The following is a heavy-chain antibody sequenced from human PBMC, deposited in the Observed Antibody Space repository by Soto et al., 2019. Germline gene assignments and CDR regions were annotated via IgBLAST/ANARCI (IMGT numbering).Heavy chain of an antibody. V-gene: IGHV3-23*01. CDR1: GFTFSSYA. Sequence: GGSLRLSCAASGFTFSSYAMSWVRQAPGKGLEWVSAISGSGGSTYYADSVKGRFTISRDNSKNTLYLQMNSLRAEDTAVYYCAKGVNEYYDILTGYSVWGYYFDYWGQGTLVTVSS. CDR2: ISGSGGST. D-gene: IGHD3-9*01. J-gene: IGHJ4*02. CDR3: AKGVNEYYDILTGYSVWGYYFDY.